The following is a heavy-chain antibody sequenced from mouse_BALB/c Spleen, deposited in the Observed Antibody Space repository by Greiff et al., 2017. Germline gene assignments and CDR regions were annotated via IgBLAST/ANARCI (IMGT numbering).Heavy chain of an antibody. Sequence: DVKLQESGPGLVKPSQSLSLTCTVTGYSITSDYAWNWIRQFPGNKLEWMGYISYSGSTSYNPSLKSRISITRDTSKNQFFMQLNSVTTEDTATYYCARSPLLRLPGYFDYWGQGTTLTVSS. V-gene: IGHV3-2*02. CDR1: GYSITSDYA. D-gene: IGHD1-2*01. CDR2: ISYSGST. J-gene: IGHJ2*01. CDR3: ARSPLLRLPGYFDY.